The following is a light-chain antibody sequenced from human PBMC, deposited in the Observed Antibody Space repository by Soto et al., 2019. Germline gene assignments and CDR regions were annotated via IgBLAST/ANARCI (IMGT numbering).Light chain of an antibody. CDR3: QQYNSYPRT. J-gene: IGKJ2*01. CDR1: QSISTR. Sequence: DIQMTQSPSTLSASVGDRVTITCRASQSISTRLAWYQQKPGKAPNLLIYDVSSLESGVPSRFRGGGSGTEFTLTISSLQPDDFATYYCQQYNSYPRTFGQGTKLEIK. V-gene: IGKV1-5*01. CDR2: DVS.